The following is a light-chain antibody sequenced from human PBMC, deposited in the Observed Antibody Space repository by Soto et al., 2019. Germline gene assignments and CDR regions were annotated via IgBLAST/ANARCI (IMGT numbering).Light chain of an antibody. CDR3: NSYGGTNNYVV. J-gene: IGLJ2*01. CDR2: DVN. Sequence: QSALTQPLSASGSPGQSVTISCTGTSSDVGGYNYVSWYRQHPGKAPQLIIYDVNKRPSGVPDRFSGSKSGNTASLTVSGLQAEDEADYFCNSYGGTNNYVVFGGGTKLTVL. V-gene: IGLV2-8*01. CDR1: SSDVGGYNY.